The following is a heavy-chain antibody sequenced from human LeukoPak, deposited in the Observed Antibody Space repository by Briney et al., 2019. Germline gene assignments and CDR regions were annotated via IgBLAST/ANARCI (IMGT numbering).Heavy chain of an antibody. J-gene: IGHJ6*03. CDR1: GFTFDDYA. D-gene: IGHD6-19*01. Sequence: GGSLRLSCAASGFTFDDYAMHWVRQAPGKGLEWVSLISGDGGSTYYADSVKGRFTISRDNSKNSLYLQMNSLRTEDTASYYCAKDRQWLASPYMDVWGKGTTVTVSS. CDR2: ISGDGGST. V-gene: IGHV3-43*02. CDR3: AKDRQWLASPYMDV.